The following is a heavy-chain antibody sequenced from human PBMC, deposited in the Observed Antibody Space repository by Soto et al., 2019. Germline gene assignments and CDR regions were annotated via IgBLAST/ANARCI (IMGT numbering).Heavy chain of an antibody. J-gene: IGHJ3*02. CDR3: ARGLEPLGDAFDI. CDR2: MNPNSGNT. D-gene: IGHD1-1*01. V-gene: IGHV1-8*01. Sequence: EASVKVSCKASGYTFTSYDINWVRQATGQGLEWMGWMNPNSGNTGYAQKFQGRVTMTRNTSISTAYMELSSLRSEDTAVYYCARGLEPLGDAFDIWGQGTMVTVSS. CDR1: GYTFTSYD.